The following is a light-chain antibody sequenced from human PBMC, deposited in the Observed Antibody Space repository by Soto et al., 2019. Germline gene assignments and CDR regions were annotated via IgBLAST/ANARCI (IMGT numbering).Light chain of an antibody. CDR1: SSDVGGYNY. V-gene: IGLV2-14*01. CDR2: DVS. CDR3: SSYTSSSPVV. Sequence: QSVLTQPASVSGSPGPSITISCTGTSSDVGGYNYVSWYQQHPGKAPKLMIYDVSNRPSGVSNRFSGSESGNTASLTISGLQAEDEADYYCSSYTSSSPVVFGGGTQLTVL. J-gene: IGLJ2*01.